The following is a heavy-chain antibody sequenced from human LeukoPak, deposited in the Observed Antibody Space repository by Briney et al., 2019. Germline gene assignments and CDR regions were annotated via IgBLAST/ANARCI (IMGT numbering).Heavy chain of an antibody. CDR2: ISGSGGST. J-gene: IGHJ4*02. V-gene: IGHV3-23*01. D-gene: IGHD5-12*01. CDR3: AKTDRGYDPKYFDY. Sequence: GGSLRLTCAASGFTFSSYAMSWVRQAPGKGLEWVASISGSGGSTYYADSVKGRFTISRDNSKNTLYLQMNSLRAEDTALYYCAKTDRGYDPKYFDYWGQGTLVTVSS. CDR1: GFTFSSYA.